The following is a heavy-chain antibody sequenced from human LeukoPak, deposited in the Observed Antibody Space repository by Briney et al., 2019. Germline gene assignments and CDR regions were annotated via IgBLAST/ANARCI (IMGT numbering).Heavy chain of an antibody. J-gene: IGHJ5*02. V-gene: IGHV4-39*01. CDR2: ISDSGST. CDR1: GGSISSNSYQ. CDR3: ARRTPARVTERFDP. D-gene: IGHD4-17*01. Sequence: SETLSLTCTVSGGSISSNSYQWGWIRQPPGKGLEWIGSISDSGSTYYNPSLKSRVTISVDMSKNQFSLRLSSVAAADTAVYYCARRTPARVTERFDPWGQGTLVTVSS.